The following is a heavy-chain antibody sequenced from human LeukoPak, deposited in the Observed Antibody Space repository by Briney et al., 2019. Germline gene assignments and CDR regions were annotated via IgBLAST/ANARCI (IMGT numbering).Heavy chain of an antibody. Sequence: ASVKVSCKASGYTLTSYDINWVRQATGQGLEWMGWMSPNSGNTGYAQKFQGRVTMTRNTSISTAYMELSSLRSEDAAVYYCARPNYYDSSGYYPRYYYYYYMDVWGKGTTVTISS. V-gene: IGHV1-8*01. CDR1: GYTLTSYD. CDR3: ARPNYYDSSGYYPRYYYYYYMDV. CDR2: MSPNSGNT. D-gene: IGHD3-22*01. J-gene: IGHJ6*03.